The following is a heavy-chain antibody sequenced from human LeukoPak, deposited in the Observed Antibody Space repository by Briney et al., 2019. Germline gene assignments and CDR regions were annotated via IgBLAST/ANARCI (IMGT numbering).Heavy chain of an antibody. Sequence: SETLSLTCIVSGGSISSSSYYWGWIRQPPGKGLEWIGSIYYSGSTYYNPSLKSRVTISVDTSKNQFSLKLSSVTAADTAVYYCARSYDILTGYVDYWGQGTLVTVSS. V-gene: IGHV4-39*01. CDR1: GGSISSSSYY. J-gene: IGHJ4*02. CDR3: ARSYDILTGYVDY. CDR2: IYYSGST. D-gene: IGHD3-9*01.